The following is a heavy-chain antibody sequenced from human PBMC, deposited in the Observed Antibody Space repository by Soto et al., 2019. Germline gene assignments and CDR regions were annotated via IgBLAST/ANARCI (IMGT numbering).Heavy chain of an antibody. CDR2: ISSSGNTI. CDR3: TRLITPLDY. V-gene: IGHV3-11*01. J-gene: IGHJ4*02. CDR1: GFTFSDYY. Sequence: GGSLRLSCAASGFTFSDYYMSWIRQAPGKGLEWVSYISSSGNTIYYADSVKGRFTISRDNAKNTAYLQMNSLKTEDTAVYYCTRLITPLDYWGRGTLVTVSS. D-gene: IGHD3-16*01.